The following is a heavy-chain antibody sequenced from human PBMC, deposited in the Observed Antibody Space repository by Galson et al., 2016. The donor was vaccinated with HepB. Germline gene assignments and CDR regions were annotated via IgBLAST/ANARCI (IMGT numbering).Heavy chain of an antibody. CDR2: IYYSGIT. CDR1: GGSISSDY. CDR3: ARHQRRDAYILKSFDL. Sequence: ETLSLTCTVSGGSISSDYWTWIRQPPGKGLEWIGYIYYSGITNYNPSLKSRVTISVDTSKKQFSLKLRSVTAADTAVYFCARHQRRDAYILKSFDLWGRGTLVTVSS. V-gene: IGHV4-59*08. D-gene: IGHD5-24*01. J-gene: IGHJ2*01.